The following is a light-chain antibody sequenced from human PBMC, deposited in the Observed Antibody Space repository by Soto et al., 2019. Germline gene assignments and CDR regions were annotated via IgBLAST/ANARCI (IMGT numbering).Light chain of an antibody. CDR1: QSVSSSY. CDR2: GAS. V-gene: IGKV3-20*01. CDR3: QQYDNSPPYT. J-gene: IGKJ2*01. Sequence: EIVLTQSPGTLSLSPGERATLSCRASQSVSSSYLAWYQQKPCQAPRLLIYGASSRATGIPDRFSGSGSGTDFTLTISRLEPEDFAVYYCQQYDNSPPYTFGQGTNLEIK.